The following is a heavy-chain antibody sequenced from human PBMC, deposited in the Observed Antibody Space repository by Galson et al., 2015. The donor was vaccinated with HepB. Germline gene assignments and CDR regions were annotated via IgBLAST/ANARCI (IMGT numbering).Heavy chain of an antibody. CDR2: ISPHNGNT. CDR3: ARDPGYSSGWYPLYGMDV. Sequence: SVKVSCKGSGYTFTSNGISWVRQAPGQGLEWMGWISPHNGNTNYAQKFLGGVTMTTDASTSTADMELRSLRSDDTAVYYCARDPGYSSGWYPLYGMDVWGQGTTVTVSS. CDR1: GYTFTSNG. J-gene: IGHJ6*02. D-gene: IGHD6-19*01. V-gene: IGHV1-18*04.